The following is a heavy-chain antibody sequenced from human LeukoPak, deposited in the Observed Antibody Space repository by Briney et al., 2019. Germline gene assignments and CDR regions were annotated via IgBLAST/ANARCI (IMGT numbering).Heavy chain of an antibody. V-gene: IGHV1-18*01. J-gene: IGHJ3*02. D-gene: IGHD2-21*01. CDR1: GYTFTSYG. Sequence: ASVKVSCKASGYTFTSYGIGWVRQAPGQGLEWMGWISAYNGNTNYAQKLQGRVTMTTDTSTSTAYMELRSLRSDDTAVYYCARINCAVGAFDIWGQGTMVTVSS. CDR2: ISAYNGNT. CDR3: ARINCAVGAFDI.